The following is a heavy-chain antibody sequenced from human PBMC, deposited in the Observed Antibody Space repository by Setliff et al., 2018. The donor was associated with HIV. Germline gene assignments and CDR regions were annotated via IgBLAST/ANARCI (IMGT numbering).Heavy chain of an antibody. D-gene: IGHD3-10*01. Sequence: KPSETLSLTCSVSGGSMSSYCWTWIRQSAGKGLEWIGHIYSTGTTNYNSSLKSRLTMSIDTSKNQFSRGLRSLTAADTAVYYCARGRYAGEIDYWGQGTLVTVSS. CDR1: GGSMSSYC. V-gene: IGHV4-4*07. CDR2: IYSTGTT. J-gene: IGHJ4*02. CDR3: ARGRYAGEIDY.